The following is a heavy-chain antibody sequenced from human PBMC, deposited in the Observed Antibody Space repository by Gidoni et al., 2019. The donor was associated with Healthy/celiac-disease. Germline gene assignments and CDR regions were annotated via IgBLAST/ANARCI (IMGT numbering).Heavy chain of an antibody. V-gene: IGHV3-21*01. CDR2: ISSGSSDI. CDR1: GFTFSSYS. J-gene: IGHJ6*02. Sequence: EVQLAESGGGLVKPGGLLRLPCAASGFTFSSYSMNWGRQAPGKGLECVASISSGSSDIYYADSGKGRFTISRDNAKNSLYLQMNSLRAEDTAVYYCARDPARPPDYYYYYGMDVWGQGTTVTVSS. D-gene: IGHD6-6*01. CDR3: ARDPARPPDYYYYYGMDV.